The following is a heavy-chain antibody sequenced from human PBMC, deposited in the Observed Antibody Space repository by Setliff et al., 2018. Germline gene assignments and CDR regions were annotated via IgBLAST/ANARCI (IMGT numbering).Heavy chain of an antibody. CDR2: IYYSGNT. Sequence: SETLSLTCTVSGGSMIGGHYYWSWIRQLPGKGLEWIAYIYYSGNTYYNPSLKSRVTISVDTSKNQFSLKINSVTAADTAVYYCARGHCSSGECPNYFDPWGQGTQVTISS. J-gene: IGHJ5*02. V-gene: IGHV4-31*03. CDR1: GGSMIGGHYY. CDR3: ARGHCSSGECPNYFDP. D-gene: IGHD2-15*01.